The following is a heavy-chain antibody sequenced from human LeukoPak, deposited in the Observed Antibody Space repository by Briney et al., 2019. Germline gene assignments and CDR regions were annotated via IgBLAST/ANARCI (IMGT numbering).Heavy chain of an antibody. CDR2: ISSSSSYI. J-gene: IGHJ3*02. Sequence: GGSLRLSCAASGFTFSSYSMNWVRQAPGKGLEWVSSISSSSSYIYYADSVKGRFTISRDNAKNSLYLQMNSLRAEDTAVYYCARGRFGYSSSWFTRLFDIWGQGTMVTVSS. V-gene: IGHV3-21*01. CDR1: GFTFSSYS. D-gene: IGHD6-13*01. CDR3: ARGRFGYSSSWFTRLFDI.